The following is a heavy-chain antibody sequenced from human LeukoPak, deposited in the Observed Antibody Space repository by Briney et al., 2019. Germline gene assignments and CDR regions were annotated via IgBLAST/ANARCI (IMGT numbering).Heavy chain of an antibody. J-gene: IGHJ5*02. D-gene: IGHD3-3*01. CDR3: AREDTIFHNWFDP. Sequence: ASVKVSCKASGGTFSSYAISWVRQAPGQGLEWMGRIIPIFGIANYAQKFQGRVTITADKSTSTAYMELSSLRSEDTAVYYCAREDTIFHNWFDPWGQGTLVTVSS. CDR1: GGTFSSYA. V-gene: IGHV1-69*04. CDR2: IIPIFGIA.